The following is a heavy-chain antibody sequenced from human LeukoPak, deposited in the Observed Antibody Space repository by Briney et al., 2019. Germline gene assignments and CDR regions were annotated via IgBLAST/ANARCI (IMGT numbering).Heavy chain of an antibody. D-gene: IGHD6-19*01. V-gene: IGHV4-59*08. J-gene: IGHJ3*02. CDR1: GGSISSYY. CDR3: ARLDNNAWYYAFDI. Sequence: SETLSLTCTVSGGSISSYYWSWIRQPPGKGLEWIGYIYYSGSTNYNPSLKSRVTTSVDTSKNQFSLKLSSVTAADTAVYCCARLDNNAWYYAFDIWSQGTLVTVSS. CDR2: IYYSGST.